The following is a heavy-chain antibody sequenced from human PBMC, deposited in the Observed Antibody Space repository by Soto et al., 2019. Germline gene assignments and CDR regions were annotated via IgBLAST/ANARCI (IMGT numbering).Heavy chain of an antibody. Sequence: EVQLVESGGGLVQPGGSLKLSCAVSGFTFSVSAIHWVRQASGKGLEWVGRIRSKADNYATAYGASVKGRFSISRDDSKNPAYLQMSSLNTEDKAVFYCARLAEWEYYDGMDVWGQGTTVTVSS. CDR2: IRSKADNYAT. CDR1: GFTFSVSA. V-gene: IGHV3-73*02. CDR3: ARLAEWEYYDGMDV. J-gene: IGHJ6*02. D-gene: IGHD1-26*01.